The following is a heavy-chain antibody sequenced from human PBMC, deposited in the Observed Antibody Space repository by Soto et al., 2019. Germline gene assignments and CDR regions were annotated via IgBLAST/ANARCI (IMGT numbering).Heavy chain of an antibody. CDR1: GITFSTYA. CDR2: ISYDGGNK. J-gene: IGHJ4*02. Sequence: GGSLRLSCAASGITFSTYAMHWVRQAPGKGLEWVAVISYDGGNKYYADSVKGRFTISRDNSKDALSLQMNSLRAEDTAVYYCARDYYDRSGHSHSSVYWGQGTLVTVSS. V-gene: IGHV3-30-3*01. D-gene: IGHD3-22*01. CDR3: ARDYYDRSGHSHSSVY.